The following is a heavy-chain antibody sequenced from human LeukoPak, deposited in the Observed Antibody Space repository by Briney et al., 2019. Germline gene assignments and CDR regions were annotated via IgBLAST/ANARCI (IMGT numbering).Heavy chain of an antibody. V-gene: IGHV4-59*02. Sequence: SETLSLTCSVSGGSVGSNYWSWVRQPPGKGLKWIGYISYSGDTKYNPSLKSRLSMSVDTSKNQCSLMLTSVTAADTAVYYCAGGRGWYSAWGPGTLGNVSS. CDR3: AGGRGWYSA. J-gene: IGHJ5*02. CDR2: ISYSGDT. CDR1: GGSVGSNY. D-gene: IGHD2-15*01.